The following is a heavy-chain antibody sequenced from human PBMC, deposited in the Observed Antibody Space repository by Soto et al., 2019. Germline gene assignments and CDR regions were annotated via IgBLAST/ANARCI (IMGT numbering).Heavy chain of an antibody. CDR3: AKDCSGGSCYNWFDP. CDR1: GFTFSSYA. V-gene: IGHV3-23*01. J-gene: IGHJ5*02. CDR2: ISGSGGST. Sequence: PGGSLRLSCAASGFTFSSYAMSWVHQAPGKGLEWVSAISGSGGSTYYADSVKGRFTISRDNSKNTLYLQMNSLRAEDTAVYYCAKDCSGGSCYNWFDPWGQGTLVTVSS. D-gene: IGHD2-15*01.